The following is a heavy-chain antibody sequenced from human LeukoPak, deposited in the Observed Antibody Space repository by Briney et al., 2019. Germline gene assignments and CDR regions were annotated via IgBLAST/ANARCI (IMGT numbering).Heavy chain of an antibody. CDR3: ARDGGSPGQHAFDI. CDR2: IYHSGST. D-gene: IGHD1-26*01. V-gene: IGHV4-4*02. CDR1: GGSISSSNW. J-gene: IGHJ3*02. Sequence: SETLSLTCAVSGGSISSSNWWSWVRQPPGKGLEWIGEIYHSGSTNYNPSLKSRVTISVDKSKNQFSLKLSSVTAADTAVYYCARDGGSPGQHAFDIWGQGTMVTVSS.